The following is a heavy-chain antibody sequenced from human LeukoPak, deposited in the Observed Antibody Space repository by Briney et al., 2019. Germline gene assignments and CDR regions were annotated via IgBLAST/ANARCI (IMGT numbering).Heavy chain of an antibody. CDR3: ARVWQDYSGVDY. CDR1: GFTFSSYS. J-gene: IGHJ4*02. D-gene: IGHD2-21*01. Sequence: PGGSLRLSCAASGFTFSSYSVNWVRQAPGKGLEWVSYISSSSITTNYADSVKGRFAISRDNAKSSLYLQMNSLRDEDTAVYYCARVWQDYSGVDYWGQGTLVTVSS. V-gene: IGHV3-48*02. CDR2: ISSSSITT.